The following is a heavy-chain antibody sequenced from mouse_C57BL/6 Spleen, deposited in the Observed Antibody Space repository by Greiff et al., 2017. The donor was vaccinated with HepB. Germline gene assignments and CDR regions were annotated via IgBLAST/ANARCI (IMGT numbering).Heavy chain of an antibody. CDR1: GYTFTSYW. Sequence: QVQLQQSGAELAKPGASVKLSCKASGYTFTSYWMHWVKQRPGKGLEWIGYINPSSGYTKYNQKFKDKATLTADKSSSTAYMQRSSLTDEDSAVYYCAEGNYYFDDWGQGTTLTVSS. V-gene: IGHV1-7*01. CDR2: INPSSGYT. J-gene: IGHJ2*01. D-gene: IGHD2-1*01. CDR3: AEGNYYFDD.